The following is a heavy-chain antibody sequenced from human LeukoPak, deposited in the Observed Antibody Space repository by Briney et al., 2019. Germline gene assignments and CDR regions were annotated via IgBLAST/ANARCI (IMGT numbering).Heavy chain of an antibody. Sequence: SETLSLTCTVSGVPINSPGYSWTWIRQPPGKGLEWVGAISYNGDTSHNPSLKGRISISADTSANQFSLKLTSVTAADTAVYFCARDFLKPSSPDAYVVWGKGTMVIVFS. J-gene: IGHJ3*01. D-gene: IGHD2/OR15-2a*01. V-gene: IGHV4-31*03. CDR1: GVPINSPGYS. CDR3: ARDFLKPSSPDAYVV. CDR2: ISYNGDT.